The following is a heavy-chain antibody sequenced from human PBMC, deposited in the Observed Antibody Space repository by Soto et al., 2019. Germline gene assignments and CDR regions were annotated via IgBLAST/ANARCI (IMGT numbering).Heavy chain of an antibody. D-gene: IGHD6-13*01. V-gene: IGHV1-69*06. CDR1: EGTFSSYA. Sequence: SVKVSCKASEGTFSSYAISWVRQAPGQGLEWMGGIIPIFGTANYAQKFQGRVTITADKSTSTAYMELSSLRSEDTAVYYCARAPEVSAAGDYWYFDLWGRGTLVTVSS. CDR2: IIPIFGTA. J-gene: IGHJ2*01. CDR3: ARAPEVSAAGDYWYFDL.